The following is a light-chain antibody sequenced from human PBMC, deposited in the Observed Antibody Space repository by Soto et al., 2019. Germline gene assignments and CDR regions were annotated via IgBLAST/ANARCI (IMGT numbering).Light chain of an antibody. V-gene: IGLV1-40*01. Sequence: QSVLTQPPSVSGAPGQRVTISCTGSSSNIGAGYDVHWYQQLPGTAPKLLVSGNTNRPSGVPDRFSGSKSGTSASLAITGLQAEDEADYYCQSYDSSLSYWVXXGGTKXTVL. J-gene: IGLJ3*02. CDR2: GNT. CDR1: SSNIGAGYD. CDR3: QSYDSSLSYWV.